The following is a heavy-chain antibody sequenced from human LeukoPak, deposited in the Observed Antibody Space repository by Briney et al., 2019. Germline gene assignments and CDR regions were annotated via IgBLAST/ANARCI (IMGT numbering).Heavy chain of an antibody. CDR3: ARYAKISSRGAFDI. D-gene: IGHD6-13*01. CDR2: ISYDGIKK. Sequence: GGSLRLSCAASGFTFSSYGMHWVRQAPGKGLEWVAVISYDGIKKYYADSVKGRFTISRDNSKNTLYLQMNSLRAEDTAVYYCARYAKISSRGAFDIWGQGTMVTVSS. V-gene: IGHV3-30*03. CDR1: GFTFSSYG. J-gene: IGHJ3*02.